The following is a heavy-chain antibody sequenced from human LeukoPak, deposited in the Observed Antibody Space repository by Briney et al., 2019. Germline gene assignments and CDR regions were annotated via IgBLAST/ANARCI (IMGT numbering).Heavy chain of an antibody. CDR1: GGSISSYY. D-gene: IGHD2-2*01. J-gene: IGHJ6*02. CDR3: ARDIIDCSSTSCYRPYGMDV. Sequence: PSETLSLTCTVSGGSISSYYWSWIRQPPGKGLEWIGYIYYSGSTNYNPSLKSRVTISVDTSKNQFSLKLSSVTAADTAVYYCARDIIDCSSTSCYRPYGMDVWGQGTTVTVSS. V-gene: IGHV4-59*01. CDR2: IYYSGST.